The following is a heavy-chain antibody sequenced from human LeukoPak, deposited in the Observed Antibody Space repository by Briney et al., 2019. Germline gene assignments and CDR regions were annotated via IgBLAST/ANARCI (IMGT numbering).Heavy chain of an antibody. Sequence: PGGSLRLSCAASGFTFGTYSMSWVRQAPGKGLEWVSYISSSSSTIYYADSVEGRFTISRDNAKNSLYLQMNSLRAEDTAVYYCASLDYVWGSPYGNWGQGTLVTVSS. V-gene: IGHV3-48*04. CDR2: ISSSSSTI. J-gene: IGHJ4*02. D-gene: IGHD3-16*01. CDR3: ASLDYVWGSPYGN. CDR1: GFTFGTYS.